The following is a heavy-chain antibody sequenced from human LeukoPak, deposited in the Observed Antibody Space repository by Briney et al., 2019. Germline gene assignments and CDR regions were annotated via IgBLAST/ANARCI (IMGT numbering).Heavy chain of an antibody. CDR3: ARGYCSGGSCYSMYYYYYYYMDV. D-gene: IGHD2-15*01. CDR2: ISYDGSNK. V-gene: IGHV3-30-3*01. Sequence: PGGSLRLSCAASGFTFSSYAMHWVRQAPGKGLEWVAVISYDGSNKYYADSVKGRFTISRDNSKNTLYLQMNSLRAEDTAVYYCARGYCSGGSCYSMYYYYYYYMDVWAKGPRSPSP. CDR1: GFTFSSYA. J-gene: IGHJ6*03.